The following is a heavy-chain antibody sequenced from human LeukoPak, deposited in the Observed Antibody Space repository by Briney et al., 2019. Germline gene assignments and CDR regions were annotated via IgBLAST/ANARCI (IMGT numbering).Heavy chain of an antibody. CDR2: VHLDGRT. Sequence: PSETLSLTCGVSGGSISSTNWWTWVRQPPGKGLEWIGEVHLDGRTNYNPSLESRVTISVDTSKNHFSLKLSSVTAADTAVYYCASGQYYDLWSGYYVDWGQGTLVTVSA. V-gene: IGHV4-4*02. D-gene: IGHD3-3*01. CDR3: ASGQYYDLWSGYYVD. CDR1: GGSISSTNW. J-gene: IGHJ4*02.